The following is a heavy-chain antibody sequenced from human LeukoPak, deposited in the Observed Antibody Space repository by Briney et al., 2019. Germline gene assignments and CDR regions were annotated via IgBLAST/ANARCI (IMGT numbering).Heavy chain of an antibody. D-gene: IGHD2-15*01. CDR3: ARSGLTATGEFDY. Sequence: NPSETLSLTCTVSGGSISSGGYYWSWIRQHPGKGLEWVGYIHYSGTTYHNPSLKSRLTISVDTSKNQFSLKLSSVTAADTAVHYCARSGLTATGEFDYWGQGTLVTVSS. V-gene: IGHV4-31*03. CDR1: GGSISSGGYY. CDR2: IHYSGTT. J-gene: IGHJ4*02.